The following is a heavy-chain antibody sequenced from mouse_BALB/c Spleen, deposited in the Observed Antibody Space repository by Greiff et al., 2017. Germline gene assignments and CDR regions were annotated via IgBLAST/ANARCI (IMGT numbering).Heavy chain of an antibody. CDR3: ARRYGSSYFDY. CDR1: GFTFSSFG. D-gene: IGHD1-1*01. CDR2: ISSGSSTI. V-gene: IGHV5-17*02. Sequence: EVQRVESGGGLVQPGGSRKLSCAASGFTFSSFGMHWVRQAPEKGLEWVAYISSGSSTIYYADTVKGRFIISRDNPKNTLFLQMTSLRSEDTAMYYCARRYGSSYFDYWGQGTTLTVSS. J-gene: IGHJ2*01.